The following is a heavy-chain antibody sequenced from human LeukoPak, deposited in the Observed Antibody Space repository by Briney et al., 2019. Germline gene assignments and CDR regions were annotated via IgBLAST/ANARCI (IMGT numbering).Heavy chain of an antibody. D-gene: IGHD1-1*01. J-gene: IGHJ4*02. Sequence: GGSLRPSCAASGFTFSSYEMNWVRQAPGKGLEWVSYISSSGSTIYYADSVKGRFTISRDNAKNSLYLQTNSLRAEDTAVYYCARDGRGIPGFDYWGQGTLVTVSS. CDR1: GFTFSSYE. V-gene: IGHV3-48*03. CDR2: ISSSGSTI. CDR3: ARDGRGIPGFDY.